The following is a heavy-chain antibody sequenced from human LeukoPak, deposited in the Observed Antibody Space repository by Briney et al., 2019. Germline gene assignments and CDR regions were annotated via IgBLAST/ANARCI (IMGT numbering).Heavy chain of an antibody. Sequence: SETLSLTCTVSGGSISSYYWSWIRQPPGKGLEWIGYIYYSGSTNYNPSLKSRVTISVDTSKNQFSLKLSSVTAADTAVYYCASSPYDILTGYYTAYGMDVWGQGTTVTVSS. CDR2: IYYSGST. J-gene: IGHJ6*02. CDR1: GGSISSYY. V-gene: IGHV4-59*08. D-gene: IGHD3-9*01. CDR3: ASSPYDILTGYYTAYGMDV.